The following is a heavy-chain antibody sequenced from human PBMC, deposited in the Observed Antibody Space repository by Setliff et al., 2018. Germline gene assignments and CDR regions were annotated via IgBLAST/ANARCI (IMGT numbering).Heavy chain of an antibody. CDR1: GFTFSDYY. CDR2: VSGGGDTT. CDR3: ARLALTGYDTSGYYYALDYYYYMDV. D-gene: IGHD3-22*01. J-gene: IGHJ6*03. Sequence: LRLSCAASGFTFSDYYMSWVRQAPGKGLNWVSAVSGGGDTTFYAASVKGRFTISRDNANHSLHLQMNSLRAEDTAVYFCARLALTGYDTSGYYYALDYYYYMDVWGKGTTVTVSS. V-gene: IGHV3-11*04.